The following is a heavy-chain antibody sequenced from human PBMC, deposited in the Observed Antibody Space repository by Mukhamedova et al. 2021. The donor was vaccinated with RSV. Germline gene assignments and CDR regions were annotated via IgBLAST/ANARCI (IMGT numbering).Heavy chain of an antibody. CDR2: ISYDGSNK. Sequence: VEWVAVISYDGSNKYYADSVKGRFTISRDNSKNTLYLQMNSLRAEDTAVYYCARGGARYCSSTSCLYFDYWARET. J-gene: IGHJ4*02. CDR3: ARGGARYCSSTSCLYFDY. D-gene: IGHD2-2*01. V-gene: IGHV3-30-3*01.